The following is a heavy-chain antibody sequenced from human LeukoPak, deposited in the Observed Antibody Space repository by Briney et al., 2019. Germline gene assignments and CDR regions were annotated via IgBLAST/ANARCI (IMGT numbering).Heavy chain of an antibody. V-gene: IGHV3-23*01. CDR2: TSASGGSA. CDR3: ANPVGYGDAFDI. Sequence: GGSLRLSCAASGFTFSSYAMSWVRQARGKGLEWVSGTSASGGSAYYADSVKGRFTISRDNSKNTLYLQMSSLRAEDTAVYYCANPVGYGDAFDIWGQGTMVTVSS. J-gene: IGHJ3*02. D-gene: IGHD5-12*01. CDR1: GFTFSSYA.